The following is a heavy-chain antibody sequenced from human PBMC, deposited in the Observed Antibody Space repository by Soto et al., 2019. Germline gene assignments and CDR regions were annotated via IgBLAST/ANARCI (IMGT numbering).Heavy chain of an antibody. J-gene: IGHJ4*02. Sequence: PSETLSLTCTVSCGSISSGGYYWSWIRQHPGKGLEWIGYIYYSGSTYYNPSLKSRVTISVDTSKNQFSLKLSSVTAADTAVYYCATIVVPAAMAFDYWGQGTLVTVSS. CDR1: CGSISSGGYY. D-gene: IGHD2-2*01. CDR2: IYYSGST. V-gene: IGHV4-31*03. CDR3: ATIVVPAAMAFDY.